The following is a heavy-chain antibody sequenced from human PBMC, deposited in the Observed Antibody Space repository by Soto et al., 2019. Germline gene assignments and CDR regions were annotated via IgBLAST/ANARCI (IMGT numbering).Heavy chain of an antibody. D-gene: IGHD6-6*01. Sequence: PGGSLRLSCVASGFDFSSHGMHWVRQTPGAGLEWVAIISYEGSIRNYADSVRDRFTISRDNSKNTLYLQMTSLRVEDTGVYYCARRAYTVSSKYYWGQGTPVTVSS. CDR3: ARRAYTVSSKYY. J-gene: IGHJ4*02. V-gene: IGHV3-30-3*01. CDR2: ISYEGSIR. CDR1: GFDFSSHG.